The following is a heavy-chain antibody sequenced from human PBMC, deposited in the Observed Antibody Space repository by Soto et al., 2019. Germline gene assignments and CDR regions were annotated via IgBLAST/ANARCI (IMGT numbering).Heavy chain of an antibody. CDR3: SGRYSSGSPSSVRCFGP. V-gene: IGHV4-39*03. D-gene: IGHD6-19*01. CDR1: GGSISSSIYY. Sequence: SETLSLTCTVSGGSISSSIYYGGWIRRPPGKGLEWIGSIFYSGSTYYNPSLRSRVTISVDTSKNQFSLNPNSVTAADTAVYFFSGRYSSGSPSSVRCFGPLGQGTLVTVSS. J-gene: IGHJ5*01. CDR2: IFYSGST.